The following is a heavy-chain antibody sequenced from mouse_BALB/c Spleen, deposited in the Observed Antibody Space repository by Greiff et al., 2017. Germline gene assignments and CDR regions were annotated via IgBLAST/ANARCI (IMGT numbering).Heavy chain of an antibody. J-gene: IGHJ2*01. Sequence: EVMLVESGGGLVQPGGSMKLSCVASGFTFSNYWMNWVRQSPEKGLEWVAEIRLKSNNYATHYAESVKGRFTISRDDSKSSVYLQMNNLRAEDTGIYYCTRCDTTVVADYWGQGTTLTVSS. V-gene: IGHV6-6*02. CDR3: TRCDTTVVADY. D-gene: IGHD1-1*01. CDR2: IRLKSNNYAT. CDR1: GFTFSNYW.